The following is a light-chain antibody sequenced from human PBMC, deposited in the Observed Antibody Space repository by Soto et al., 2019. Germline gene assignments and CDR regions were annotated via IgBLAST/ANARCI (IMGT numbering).Light chain of an antibody. CDR3: QQRSNWPQIT. J-gene: IGKJ4*01. V-gene: IGKV3-11*01. Sequence: EIVLTQSPATLSLSPGERATLSCRASQSVSSYLAWYQQKPGQAPRLLIYDASNRATCIPARFSGSGSGTDFTLTISSLEPEDFAVYYCQQRSNWPQITFGGGTKVEIK. CDR1: QSVSSY. CDR2: DAS.